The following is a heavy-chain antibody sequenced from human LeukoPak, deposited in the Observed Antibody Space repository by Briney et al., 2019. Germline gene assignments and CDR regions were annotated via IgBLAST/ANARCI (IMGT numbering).Heavy chain of an antibody. CDR1: GYTFTSYD. V-gene: IGHV1-8*01. D-gene: IGHD3-3*01. J-gene: IGHJ4*02. CDR2: MNPNSGNT. CDR3: ARGPHYDFWSGYYADIDY. Sequence: ASVKVSCKASGYTFTSYDINWVRQATGQGLEWMGWMNPNSGNTGYAKKFQGRVTMTRNTSISTAYMELSSLRSEDTAVYYCARGPHYDFWSGYYADIDYWGQGTLVTVSS.